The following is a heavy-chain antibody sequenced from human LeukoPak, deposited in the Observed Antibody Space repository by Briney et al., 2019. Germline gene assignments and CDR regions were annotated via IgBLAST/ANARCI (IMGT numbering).Heavy chain of an antibody. V-gene: IGHV4-59*01. D-gene: IGHD6-13*01. CDR2: IYNSGST. CDR3: ARGVVAAAGRTFDF. CDR1: SDSFSYFY. J-gene: IGHJ4*02. Sequence: SETLSLTCTVSSDSFSYFYWSWIRQPPGKGLEWIGYIYNSGSTNYNPSLKSRVTISLDTSKNQFSLKLSSVTAADTAVYYCARGVVAAAGRTFDFWGQGTLVTVSS.